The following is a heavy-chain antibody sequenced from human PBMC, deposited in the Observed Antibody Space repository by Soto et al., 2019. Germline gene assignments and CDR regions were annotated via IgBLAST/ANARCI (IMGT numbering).Heavy chain of an antibody. V-gene: IGHV1-46*01. Sequence: QVQLVQSGAEVKKPGASVKVSCKASGDTFTDYYIHWVRQAPGQGLEWMGTVNPSGGHTTYAQHFLGRVTMTRDTSTSTLYMELTSLTSEATAVYYCARGGPVVVVTAALDYWGQGTLVTVSS. CDR1: GDTFTDYY. CDR3: ARGGPVVVVTAALDY. J-gene: IGHJ4*02. D-gene: IGHD2-21*02. CDR2: VNPSGGHT.